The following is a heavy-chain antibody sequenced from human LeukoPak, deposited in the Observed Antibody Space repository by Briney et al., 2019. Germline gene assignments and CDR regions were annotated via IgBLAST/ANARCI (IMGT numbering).Heavy chain of an antibody. Sequence: SETLSLTCAVSGGSISSGNWWSWVRQPPGKGLEWIGEIYHSGSTNYNPSLKSRVTISVDKSKNQFSLKLSSVTAADTAVYYCARYRGANGYYFDYWGQGTLVTVSS. V-gene: IGHV4-4*02. J-gene: IGHJ4*02. D-gene: IGHD3-10*01. CDR3: ARYRGANGYYFDY. CDR2: IYHSGST. CDR1: GGSISSGNW.